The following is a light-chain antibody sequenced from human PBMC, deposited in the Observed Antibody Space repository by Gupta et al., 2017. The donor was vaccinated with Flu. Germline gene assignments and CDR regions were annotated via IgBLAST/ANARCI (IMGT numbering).Light chain of an antibody. Sequence: SSNSGGYNDGSCYQHHPGKVPTLMIYDVNKRPSGVPVRFSVSKSGNTASLTVSVLQADDEADYYCSSYAGSHNYVFGTGTKVTVL. J-gene: IGLJ1*01. CDR2: DVN. CDR3: SSYAGSHNYV. V-gene: IGLV2-8*01. CDR1: SSNSGGYND.